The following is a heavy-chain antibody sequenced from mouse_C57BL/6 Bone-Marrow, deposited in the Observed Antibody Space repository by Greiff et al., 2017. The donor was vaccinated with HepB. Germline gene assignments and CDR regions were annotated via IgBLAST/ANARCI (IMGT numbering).Heavy chain of an antibody. CDR2: IDPSDSET. J-gene: IGHJ3*01. D-gene: IGHD1-1*01. Sequence: VQLQQSGAELVRPGSSVKLSCKASGYTFTSYWMHWVKQRPIQGLEWIGNIDPSDSETHYNQKFKDKATLTVDTSSSTAYMQLSSLTSEDSAVYYCARQEYDGSRAYWGQGTLVTVSA. CDR1: GYTFTSYW. V-gene: IGHV1-52*01. CDR3: ARQEYDGSRAY.